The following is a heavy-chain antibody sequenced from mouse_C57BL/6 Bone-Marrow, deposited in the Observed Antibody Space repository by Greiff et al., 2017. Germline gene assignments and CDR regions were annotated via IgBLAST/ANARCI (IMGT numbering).Heavy chain of an antibody. CDR3: SSFDGNYFDF. J-gene: IGHJ2*01. Sequence: VQLQQSGAELVRPGASVKLSCTASGFNIKDDYIHWVKQRPEQGLEWIGWIDPEIGDTEYASKFQGTATITSDTSSNPAYLQLSSLTSEDTAVYYCSSFDGNYFDFWGQGTPLTVAS. CDR2: IDPEIGDT. V-gene: IGHV14-4*01. D-gene: IGHD2-3*01. CDR1: GFNIKDDY.